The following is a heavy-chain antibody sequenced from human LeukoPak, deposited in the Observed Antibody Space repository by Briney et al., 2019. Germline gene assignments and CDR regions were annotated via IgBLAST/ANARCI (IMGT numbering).Heavy chain of an antibody. J-gene: IGHJ3*02. V-gene: IGHV4-39*01. D-gene: IGHD3-9*01. CDR1: GGSISSSSYY. CDR2: IYYSGST. CDR3: ARHGREPLNPYYDILTAPLWGDDAFDI. Sequence: SETLSLTCTVSGGSISSSSYYWGWIRQPPGKGLEWIGGIYYSGSTYYNPSLKSRVTISVDTSKNQFSLKLSSVTAADTAVYYCARHGREPLNPYYDILTAPLWGDDAFDIWGQGTMVTVSS.